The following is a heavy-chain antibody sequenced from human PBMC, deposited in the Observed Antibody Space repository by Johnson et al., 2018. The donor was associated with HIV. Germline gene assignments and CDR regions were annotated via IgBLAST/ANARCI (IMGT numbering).Heavy chain of an antibody. V-gene: IGHV3-9*01. CDR1: GFIFSDYY. Sequence: VQLVESGGDLVKPGGSLRLSCAASGFIFSDYYMTWIRQAPGKGLEWVAGIGWNGLTIGYVDSVKGRFTISRNAATNSLYLQMNSLRAEDTALYYCAKQYSSSWYGNAFDIWGQGTMVTVSS. J-gene: IGHJ3*02. CDR2: IGWNGLTI. CDR3: AKQYSSSWYGNAFDI. D-gene: IGHD6-13*01.